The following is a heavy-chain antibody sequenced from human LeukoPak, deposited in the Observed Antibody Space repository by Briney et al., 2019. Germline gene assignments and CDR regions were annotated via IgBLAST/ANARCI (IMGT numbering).Heavy chain of an antibody. Sequence: GGSLRLSCASSGFTFSSYGMHWVRQAPGKGLEWVAVIWYDGSNKYYADSVKGRFTISRDNSKNTLYLQVNSLRAEDTAVYYCARDAGYSSSSGLVYWGQGTLVTVSS. D-gene: IGHD6-6*01. CDR1: GFTFSSYG. CDR3: ARDAGYSSSSGLVY. V-gene: IGHV3-33*01. J-gene: IGHJ4*02. CDR2: IWYDGSNK.